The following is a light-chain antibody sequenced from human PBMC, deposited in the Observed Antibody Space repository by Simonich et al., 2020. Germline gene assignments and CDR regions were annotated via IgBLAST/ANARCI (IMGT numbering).Light chain of an antibody. CDR3: CSYAGSSTFVV. CDR1: SSDVGSYNL. V-gene: IGLV2-23*03. Sequence: QSALTQPASVSGSPGQSITISCTGTSSDVGSYNLVSWYQQHPCKAPKLMIYEGSKRPSRVSNRFSGSKSGNTASLTISGLQAEDEADYYCCSYAGSSTFVVFGGGTKLTVL. J-gene: IGLJ2*01. CDR2: EGS.